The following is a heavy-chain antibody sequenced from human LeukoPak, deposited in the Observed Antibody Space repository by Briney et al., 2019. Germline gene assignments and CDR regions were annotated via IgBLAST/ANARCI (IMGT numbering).Heavy chain of an antibody. Sequence: GGSLRLSCAASGFTFSSYWMSWVRQAPGKGLEWVANIKQDGSAKYYVDSVKGRFTISRDTSKNTLYLQMNSLRAEDTAVYYCASWPGGWYGEDSWGQGTLVTVSS. J-gene: IGHJ4*02. V-gene: IGHV3-7*03. D-gene: IGHD6-19*01. CDR3: ASWPGGWYGEDS. CDR2: IKQDGSAK. CDR1: GFTFSSYW.